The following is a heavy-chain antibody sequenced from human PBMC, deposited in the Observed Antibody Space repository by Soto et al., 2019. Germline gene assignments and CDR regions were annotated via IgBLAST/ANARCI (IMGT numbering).Heavy chain of an antibody. V-gene: IGHV3-30*18. CDR1: EFTFNIYG. Sequence: PGGSLRLSCAASEFTFNIYGMHWVRQSPDKGLEWVALISYDGSNQYYADSVKGRFTISRDNSKNTLFLQMNRLRADDTAVYYCAKEQASGQGSFDSRGQRTLVPGSS. CDR2: ISYDGSNQ. CDR3: AKEQASGQGSFDS. J-gene: IGHJ4*02.